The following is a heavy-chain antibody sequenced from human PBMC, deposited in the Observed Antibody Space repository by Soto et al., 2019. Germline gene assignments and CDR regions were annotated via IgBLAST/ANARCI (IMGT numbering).Heavy chain of an antibody. J-gene: IGHJ4*02. Sequence: ASVKVSCKASGYTFTIYGISCVLQSPLQGLDWMGGISAYNGNTNYAQKLQGRVTMTTDTSTSTAYMELRSLRSDDTAVYYCARDEPPAGGDCYLTDYWGQGTLVTVSS. V-gene: IGHV1-18*01. CDR3: ARDEPPAGGDCYLTDY. CDR2: ISAYNGNT. CDR1: GYTFTIYG. D-gene: IGHD2-21*02.